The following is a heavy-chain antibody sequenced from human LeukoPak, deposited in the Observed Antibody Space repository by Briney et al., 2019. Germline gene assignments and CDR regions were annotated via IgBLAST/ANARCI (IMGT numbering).Heavy chain of an antibody. CDR3: ARTGSYDILTGYMYYFDY. D-gene: IGHD3-9*01. J-gene: IGHJ4*02. CDR1: GGSFSGYY. Sequence: SETLSLTCAVYGGSFSGYYWSWIRQPPGKGLEWIGYIYYSGSTNYNPSLKSRVTISVDTSKNQFSLKLSSVTAADTAVYYCARTGSYDILTGYMYYFDYWGQGTLVTVSS. CDR2: IYYSGST. V-gene: IGHV4-59*08.